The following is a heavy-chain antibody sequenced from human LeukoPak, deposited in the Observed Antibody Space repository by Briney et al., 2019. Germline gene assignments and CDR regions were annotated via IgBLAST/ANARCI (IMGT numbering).Heavy chain of an antibody. CDR2: ISGSGDST. V-gene: IGHV3-23*01. D-gene: IGHD7-27*01. CDR3: AKHGPNWGKAFDI. CDR1: GFTFSSYA. J-gene: IGHJ3*02. Sequence: GGSLRLSCAASGFTFSSYAMSWVRQAPGKGLEWVSGISGSGDSTYNADSVKGRFAISRDNSKNTLYLQMNGLRAEDTALYYCAKHGPNWGKAFDIWGQGTMVTVSS.